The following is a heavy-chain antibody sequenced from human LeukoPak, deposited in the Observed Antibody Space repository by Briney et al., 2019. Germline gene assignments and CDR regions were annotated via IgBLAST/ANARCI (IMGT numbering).Heavy chain of an antibody. CDR2: IQQDGSEK. D-gene: IGHD3-10*01. CDR1: GFTFSSYW. CDR3: ARVRDGSGSYYPD. Sequence: GGSLRLSCVASGFTFSSYWMSWVRQAPGKGLEWVANIQQDGSEKYYVVSVKGRFTISRDNAKNSLFLQMNSLRAEDTAVYYCARVRDGSGSYYPDWGQGTLVTVSS. V-gene: IGHV3-7*01. J-gene: IGHJ4*02.